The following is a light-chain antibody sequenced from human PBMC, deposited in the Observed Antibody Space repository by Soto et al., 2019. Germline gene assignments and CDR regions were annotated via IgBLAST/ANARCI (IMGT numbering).Light chain of an antibody. Sequence: DIQMTQSPSSLSASVGDRVTISCRASQDIVTTLAWFQQRPGKAPKSLVYAATSLQTGVPSKFSGSGSWTDFTLTISSRQPDAFATYYCHPYKNYPLTFGGGTRVEIK. V-gene: IGKV1-16*02. CDR2: AAT. CDR3: HPYKNYPLT. J-gene: IGKJ4*01. CDR1: QDIVTT.